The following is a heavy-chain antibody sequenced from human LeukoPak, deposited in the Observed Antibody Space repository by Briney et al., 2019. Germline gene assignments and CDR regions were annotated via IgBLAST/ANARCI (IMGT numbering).Heavy chain of an antibody. D-gene: IGHD6-13*01. CDR2: INHSGST. J-gene: IGHJ5*02. CDR3: ARNKAPAGTTGFDP. V-gene: IGHV4-34*01. CDR1: GGSFSGYY. Sequence: SETLSLTCAVYGGSFSGYYWSWIRQPPGKGLEWIGEINHSGSTNYNPSLKSRVTISVDTSKNQFSLKLSSVTAADTAVYYCARNKAPAGTTGFDPWGQGTLVTVSS.